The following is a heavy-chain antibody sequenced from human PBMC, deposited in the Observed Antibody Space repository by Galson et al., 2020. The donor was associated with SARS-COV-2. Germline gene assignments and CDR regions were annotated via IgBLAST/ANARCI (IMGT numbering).Heavy chain of an antibody. CDR1: GYTFTSYD. V-gene: IGHV1-8*01. J-gene: IGHJ5*02. CDR2: MNPNSGNT. D-gene: IGHD6-13*01. Sequence: ASVKVSCKASGYTFTSYDINWVRQATGQGLEWMGWMNPNSGNTGYAQKFQGRVTMTRNTSISTAYMELSSLRSEDTAVYYCAREVFLGGSSWPGYQYWFDPWGQGTLVTVSS. CDR3: AREVFLGGSSWPGYQYWFDP.